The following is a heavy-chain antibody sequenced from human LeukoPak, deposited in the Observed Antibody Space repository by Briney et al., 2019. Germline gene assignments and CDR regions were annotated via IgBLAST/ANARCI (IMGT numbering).Heavy chain of an antibody. Sequence: GESLKISCKGSGYRYSDYWMGWVRQMPGKGLEWMGIIYGGDSETRYSPSLQGQVTISADKSINPAYLQWSSLKASDTAMYYCARTTTYSSGWYGAYWGQGTLVTVSS. CDR3: ARTTTYSSGWYGAY. D-gene: IGHD6-19*01. CDR1: GYRYSDYW. V-gene: IGHV5-51*01. J-gene: IGHJ4*02. CDR2: IYGGDSET.